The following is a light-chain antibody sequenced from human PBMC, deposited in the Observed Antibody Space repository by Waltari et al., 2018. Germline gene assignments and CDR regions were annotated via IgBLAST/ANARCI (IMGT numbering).Light chain of an antibody. CDR1: QSVGSS. J-gene: IGKJ1*01. CDR2: GAS. V-gene: IGKV3-15*01. Sequence: IVMTQSPATLSVSPGERATLSCRASQSVGSSLAWYQQKPGQAPRLLIFGASTRATNIPARFSDSGSGTEFTLTITSMQSEDFVVYYCQQYNNWPPTFGQGTKVDFK. CDR3: QQYNNWPPT.